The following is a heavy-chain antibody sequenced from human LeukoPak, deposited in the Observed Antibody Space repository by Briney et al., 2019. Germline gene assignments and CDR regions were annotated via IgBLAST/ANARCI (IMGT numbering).Heavy chain of an antibody. CDR1: GFTFSSYS. CDR3: ARDFGGLGYFDY. Sequence: GGSLRLSCAASGFTFSSYSMNWVRQAPGKGVEWVSSISISMSYIYYADSVKGRFTISRDNAKNSLYLQMNSLRAEDTAVYYCARDFGGLGYFDYWGQGTLVTVSS. V-gene: IGHV3-21*01. J-gene: IGHJ4*02. CDR2: ISISMSYI. D-gene: IGHD6-19*01.